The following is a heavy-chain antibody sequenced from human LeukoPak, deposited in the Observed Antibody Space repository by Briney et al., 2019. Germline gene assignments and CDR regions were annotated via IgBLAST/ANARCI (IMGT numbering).Heavy chain of an antibody. Sequence: GGSLRLSCAASGFTVSSNLMSWVRQAPGKGLEWVSVIYSGGSTYYADSVKGRFTISRDNSKNTLYLQMNSLRAEGTAVYYCARAYPSNYGYYGMDVWGQGTTVTVSS. D-gene: IGHD4-11*01. CDR2: IYSGGST. CDR1: GFTVSSNL. J-gene: IGHJ6*02. CDR3: ARAYPSNYGYYGMDV. V-gene: IGHV3-66*01.